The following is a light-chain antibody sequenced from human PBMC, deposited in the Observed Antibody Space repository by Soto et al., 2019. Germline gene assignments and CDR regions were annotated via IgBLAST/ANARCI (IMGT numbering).Light chain of an antibody. CDR2: DAS. J-gene: IGKJ1*01. V-gene: IGKV3-11*01. CDR3: QQYGSSPAT. CDR1: QSVSSS. Sequence: EIVLTQSPATLSLSPGERATLSCRASQSVSSSLAWYQQKPGQAPRLLIYDASNRATGIPARFSGSGFGTDFTLTISSLEPEDFAVYYCQQYGSSPATFGQGTKVDIK.